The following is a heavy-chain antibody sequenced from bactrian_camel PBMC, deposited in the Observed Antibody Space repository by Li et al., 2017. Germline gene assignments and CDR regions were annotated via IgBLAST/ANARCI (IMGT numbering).Heavy chain of an antibody. Sequence: HVQLVESGGGSVQAGGSLRLSCVASGSGYANSFGSYLLAWFRQAPGKARENVAAIDSDDSTKYADPVKGRFTISKDKDTDTAYLQMSDLTPEDTGLYSCMTIGPAGGSWCESNYRGQGTQVTVS. D-gene: IGHD2*01. CDR3: MTIGPAGGSWCESNY. CDR1: GSGYANSFGSYL. J-gene: IGHJ4*01. CDR2: IDSDDST. V-gene: IGHV3S53*01.